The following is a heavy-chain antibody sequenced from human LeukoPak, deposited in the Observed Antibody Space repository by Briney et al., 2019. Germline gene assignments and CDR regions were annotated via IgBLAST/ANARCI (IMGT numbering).Heavy chain of an antibody. J-gene: IGHJ4*02. Sequence: GGSLRLSCAASGFTFSSYAMHWVRQAPGKGLEWVAVISYDGSNKYYADSVKGRLTISRDNSKNTLYLQTNSLRAEDTAVYYCAREGEAAAGSYFDYWGQGTLVTVSS. D-gene: IGHD6-13*01. CDR2: ISYDGSNK. V-gene: IGHV3-30-3*01. CDR3: AREGEAAAGSYFDY. CDR1: GFTFSSYA.